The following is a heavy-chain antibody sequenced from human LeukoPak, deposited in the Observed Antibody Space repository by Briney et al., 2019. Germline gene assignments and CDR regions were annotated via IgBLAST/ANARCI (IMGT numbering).Heavy chain of an antibody. V-gene: IGHV3-23*01. CDR2: ISGSGGST. CDR1: GFTFSSYG. CDR3: ARESLGDNYYDSSGPYYYYYYYMDV. Sequence: GGTLRLSCAASGFTFSSYGMSWVRQAPGKGLEWVSAISGSGGSTYYADSVKGRFTISRDNSKNTLYLQMNSLRAEDTAVYYCARESLGDNYYDSSGPYYYYYYYMDVWGKGTTVTISS. D-gene: IGHD3-22*01. J-gene: IGHJ6*03.